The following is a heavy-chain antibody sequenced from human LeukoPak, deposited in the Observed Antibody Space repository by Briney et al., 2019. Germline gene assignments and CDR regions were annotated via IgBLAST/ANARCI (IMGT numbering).Heavy chain of an antibody. D-gene: IGHD3-16*01. J-gene: IGHJ6*02. CDR2: IYSGDDT. CDR3: AREGDQYGMDV. Sequence: PGGSLRLSCAASGFTVSRNYMSWVRQAPKKGLEWVSVIYSGDDTYYADSVKGRFTISGHNSWDTLYLQMNSLSAEDTAVYFCAREGDQYGMDVWGQGTTVTVSS. CDR1: GFTVSRNY. V-gene: IGHV3-53*04.